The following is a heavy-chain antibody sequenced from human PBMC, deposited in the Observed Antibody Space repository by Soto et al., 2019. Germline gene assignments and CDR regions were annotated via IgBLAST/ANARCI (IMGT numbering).Heavy chain of an antibody. J-gene: IGHJ3*02. CDR1: ENTFSTYS. CDR2: INPTTTTT. D-gene: IGHD6-13*01. CDR3: ARDLYSTSWYVRAFDM. V-gene: IGHV1-46*03. Sequence: ASVKVSCKASENTFSTYSLHWVRQAPGQGLEWMGVINPTTTTTTDAQKFQGRVTMTRDTSTSTVFLELSSLRSGDTAVYYCARDLYSTSWYVRAFDMWG.